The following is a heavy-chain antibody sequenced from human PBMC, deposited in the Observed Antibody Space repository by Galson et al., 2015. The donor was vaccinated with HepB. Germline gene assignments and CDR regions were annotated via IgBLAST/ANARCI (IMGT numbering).Heavy chain of an antibody. D-gene: IGHD6-25*01. Sequence: ETLSLTCTVTGGSMSSYFWNFIRQPPGKGLEWIGYIYYSGSTNYNPSLKSRVTISVDTSNNQFSLRLSSVTAADTAVYYCARSKRYSSGWAYYYYMDVWGKGTTVTVSS. J-gene: IGHJ6*03. CDR1: GGSMSSYF. V-gene: IGHV4-59*01. CDR2: IYYSGST. CDR3: ARSKRYSSGWAYYYYMDV.